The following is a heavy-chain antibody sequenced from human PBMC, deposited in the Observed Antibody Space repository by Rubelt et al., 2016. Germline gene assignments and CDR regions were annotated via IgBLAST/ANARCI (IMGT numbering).Heavy chain of an antibody. CDR3: ARGHASSGTYPG. CDR2: INQFGST. D-gene: IGHD6-19*01. Sequence: QVQLQQWGAGLLKPSETLSLTCAVYGGSFSSYYWNWIRQPPGKGLEWIGEINQFGSTNYNPSLKSRVIISLDTSKSQFSLILMSVTAADTAVYYCARGHASSGTYPGWGQGTLVTVSS. V-gene: IGHV4-34*01. CDR1: GGSFSSYY. J-gene: IGHJ4*02.